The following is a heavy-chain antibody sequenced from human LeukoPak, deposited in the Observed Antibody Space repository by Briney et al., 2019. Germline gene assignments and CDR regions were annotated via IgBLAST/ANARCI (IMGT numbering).Heavy chain of an antibody. CDR1: GFTFDIYS. Sequence: GGSLRLSCAASGFTFDIYSMYWVRQAPGKGLEWISYISSSSSTTYYAESVKGRFTISRDNAKNSLYLQMNSLRAEDTAVYYCARVSLSIVVVPAAKVQSYYYYYMDVWGKGTTVTVSS. J-gene: IGHJ6*03. CDR3: ARVSLSIVVVPAAKVQSYYYYYMDV. CDR2: ISSSSSTT. V-gene: IGHV3-48*01. D-gene: IGHD2-2*01.